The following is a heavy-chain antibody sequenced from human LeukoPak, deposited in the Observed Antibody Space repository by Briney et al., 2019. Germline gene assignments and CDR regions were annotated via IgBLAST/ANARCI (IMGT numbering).Heavy chain of an antibody. V-gene: IGHV3-9*03. D-gene: IGHD3-22*01. Sequence: GGSLRLSCAASGFTFDDYAMHWVRQAPGKGLEWVSGISWNSGSIGYADSVKGRFTISRDNAKNSLYLQMNSLRAEDMALYYCAKGGDDSSGYYYEDAFDIWGQGTMVTVSS. CDR3: AKGGDDSSGYYYEDAFDI. J-gene: IGHJ3*02. CDR1: GFTFDDYA. CDR2: ISWNSGSI.